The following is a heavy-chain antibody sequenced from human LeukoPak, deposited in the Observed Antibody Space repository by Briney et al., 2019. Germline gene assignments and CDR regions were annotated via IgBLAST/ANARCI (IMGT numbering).Heavy chain of an antibody. CDR1: GGSISSHY. CDR3: ARRPGSDAFDI. CDR2: IYYSGST. J-gene: IGHJ3*02. Sequence: SQTLSLTCTVSGGSISSHYWSWIRQPPGKGLEWIGYIYYSGSTNYNPSLKSRVTISVDTSKNQFSLKLSSVTAADTAVYYCARRPGSDAFDIWGQGTMVTVSS. D-gene: IGHD1-1*01. V-gene: IGHV4-59*08.